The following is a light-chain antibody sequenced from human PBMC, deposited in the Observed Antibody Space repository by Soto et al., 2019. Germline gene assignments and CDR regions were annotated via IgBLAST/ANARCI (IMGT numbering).Light chain of an antibody. V-gene: IGLV2-14*03. CDR1: SSDVGGYNY. Sequence: QSVLTQPASVSGSPGQSITISCTGTSSDVGGYNYVSWYQHHPGKAPKLMFYDVSNRPSGVSNRFSGSKSGNTASLTISGLQPEDEADYYCSSYTTSNTRQIVFGTGTKVTVL. CDR2: DVS. CDR3: SSYTTSNTRQIV. J-gene: IGLJ1*01.